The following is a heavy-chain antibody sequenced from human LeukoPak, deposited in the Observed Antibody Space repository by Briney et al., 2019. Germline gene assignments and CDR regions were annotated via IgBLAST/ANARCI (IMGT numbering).Heavy chain of an antibody. Sequence: SEALSLTCTVSGGSISSGDYYWSWIRQPPGKGLEWIGYIYYSGSTYYNPSLKSRVTISVDTSKNQFSLKLSSVTAADTAVYYCARAPAFGFGELQRRFDYWGQGTLVTVSS. CDR2: IYYSGST. V-gene: IGHV4-30-4*08. CDR3: ARAPAFGFGELQRRFDY. J-gene: IGHJ4*02. CDR1: GGSISSGDYY. D-gene: IGHD3-10*01.